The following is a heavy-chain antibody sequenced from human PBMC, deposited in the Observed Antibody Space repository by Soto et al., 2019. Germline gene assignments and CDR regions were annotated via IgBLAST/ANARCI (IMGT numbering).Heavy chain of an antibody. D-gene: IGHD3-9*01. CDR1: GGSFSGYY. CDR3: ARESHDILTGPPWVWYFDL. J-gene: IGHJ2*01. V-gene: IGHV4-34*01. Sequence: QVQLQQWGAGPLRPLETLSLTRGVSGGSFSGYYWAWIRQSPGKGLEWIGEINDRGSINYNPSLKSRVSISVDTSKNHYPLNLRSVPAADTAVYYCARESHDILTGPPWVWYFDLWGRGTLVTVSS. CDR2: INDRGSI.